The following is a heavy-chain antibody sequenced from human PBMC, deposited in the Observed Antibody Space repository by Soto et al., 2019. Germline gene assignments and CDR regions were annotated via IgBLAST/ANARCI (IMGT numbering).Heavy chain of an antibody. CDR3: AMVEHITNFGMAV. CDR1: GGTFSSYP. J-gene: IGHJ6*02. CDR2: IIPFFGTS. Sequence: QVQLVQSGAEVKKPGSSVKVSCEASGGTFSSYPINWVRQAPGQGLEWMGGIIPFFGTSNYAKKIQGRVMMTADDSTSAAYMELRSLRSEDTAVYYWAMVEHITNFGMAVWAQGTTVTVSS. V-gene: IGHV1-69*01. D-gene: IGHD1-1*01.